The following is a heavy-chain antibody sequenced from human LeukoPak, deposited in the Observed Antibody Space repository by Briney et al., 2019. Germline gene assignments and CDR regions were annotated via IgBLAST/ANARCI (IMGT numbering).Heavy chain of an antibody. D-gene: IGHD6-13*01. CDR3: ARLRANSSSWYVAFDI. Sequence: PSETLSLTCSVSGSSISSYYWSWVRQPAGKGLEWIGRIYSTGSTNYSPSLKSRVTVSVDTSKNQFSLKLSSVTAADTAVYYCARLRANSSSWYVAFDIWGQGTMVTVSS. V-gene: IGHV4-4*07. J-gene: IGHJ3*02. CDR1: GSSISSYY. CDR2: IYSTGST.